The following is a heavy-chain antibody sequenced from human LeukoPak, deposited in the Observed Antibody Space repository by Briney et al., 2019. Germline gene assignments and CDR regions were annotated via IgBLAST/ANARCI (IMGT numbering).Heavy chain of an antibody. CDR3: ARTGPGGGYFDY. Sequence: SVKVSCKASGGTFSSYAISWVRQAPGQGLEWMGGIIPIFGTANYAQKFQGRVAITADKSTSTAYMELSSLRSEDTAVYYCARTGPGGGYFDYWGQGTLVTVSS. D-gene: IGHD3-22*01. CDR2: IIPIFGTA. CDR1: GGTFSSYA. V-gene: IGHV1-69*06. J-gene: IGHJ4*02.